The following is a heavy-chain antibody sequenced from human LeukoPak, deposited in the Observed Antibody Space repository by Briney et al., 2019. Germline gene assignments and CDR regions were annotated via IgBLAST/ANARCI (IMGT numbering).Heavy chain of an antibody. CDR1: GGSISSGGYY. V-gene: IGHV4-31*03. Sequence: KSSQTLSLTCTVSGGSISSGGYYWSWIRQHPGKGLEWIGYIYYSGSTYYNPSLKSRVTISVDTSKNQFSLKLSSVTAADTAVYYCARVYYYDSSGYYFLDYWGQGTLVTVSS. CDR3: ARVYYYDSSGYYFLDY. D-gene: IGHD3-22*01. CDR2: IYYSGST. J-gene: IGHJ4*02.